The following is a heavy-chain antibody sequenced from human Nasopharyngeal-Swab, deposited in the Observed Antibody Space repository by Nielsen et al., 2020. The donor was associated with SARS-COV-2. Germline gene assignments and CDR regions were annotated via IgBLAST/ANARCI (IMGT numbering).Heavy chain of an antibody. D-gene: IGHD2-15*01. V-gene: IGHV5-51*01. CDR1: GYSFTTKW. CDR3: ARGPRYFDL. Sequence: GESMKISWRTSGYSFTTKWIGWVRQMPGKGLEWVGSIYPGDSDTRYSPSVHGQVTISADKSISTAYLQWSTLKASDTAIYYCARGPRYFDLWGRGTLVTVSS. J-gene: IGHJ2*01. CDR2: IYPGDSDT.